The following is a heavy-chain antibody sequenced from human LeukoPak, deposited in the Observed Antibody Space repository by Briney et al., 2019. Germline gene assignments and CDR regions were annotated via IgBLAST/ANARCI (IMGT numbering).Heavy chain of an antibody. CDR1: GFTFSSYA. CDR3: ARGGLRFWSGYYKGGCDY. J-gene: IGHJ4*02. V-gene: IGHV3-30-3*01. CDR2: ISYDGSNK. D-gene: IGHD3-3*01. Sequence: GGSLRLSCAASGFTFSSYAMHWVRQAPGKGLEWVAVISYDGSNKYYADSVKGRFTISRDNSKNTLYLQMNNLRAEDTAVYYCARGGLRFWSGYYKGGCDYWGQGTLVTVSS.